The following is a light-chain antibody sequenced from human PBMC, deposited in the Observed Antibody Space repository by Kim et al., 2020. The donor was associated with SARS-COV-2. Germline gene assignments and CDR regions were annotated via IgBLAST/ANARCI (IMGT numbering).Light chain of an antibody. V-gene: IGKV2-24*01. J-gene: IGKJ4*01. CDR1: QSLLYSDGNTY. Sequence: DIVMTQTPLSSPVTLGQPASISCRSSQSLLYSDGNTYLSWPQQRPGQPPRLLIYEISNRFSGVPDRFSGSGAGTDFTLKINSVESGYVGVYYCIQSTQFPLTRGREN. CDR2: EIS. CDR3: IQSTQFPLT.